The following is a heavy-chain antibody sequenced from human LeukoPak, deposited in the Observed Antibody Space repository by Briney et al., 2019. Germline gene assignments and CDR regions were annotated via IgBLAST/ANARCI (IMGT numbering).Heavy chain of an antibody. CDR1: GYTFTNYY. CDR3: AKDRWELLSALDY. V-gene: IGHV1-46*01. J-gene: IGHJ4*02. D-gene: IGHD1-26*01. Sequence: ASVKVSCKASGYTFTNYYMHWVRQAPGQGLEWMGIINPSGGSTIYAHNFQGRVTMTRDMSTSTVYMELSSLRAEDTAVYYCAKDRWELLSALDYWGQGTLVTVSS. CDR2: INPSGGST.